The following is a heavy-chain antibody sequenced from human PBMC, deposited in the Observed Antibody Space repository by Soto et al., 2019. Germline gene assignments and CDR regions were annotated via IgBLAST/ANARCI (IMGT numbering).Heavy chain of an antibody. D-gene: IGHD4-4*01. CDR2: INPNSGGT. V-gene: IGHV1-2*04. J-gene: IGHJ4*02. Sequence: GASVKVSCKASGYTFTGYYIHWVRQAPGQGLEWTGWINPNSGGTNYAQKFQGWVTMTRDTSISTAYMELSRLRSDDTAVYYCVRDGGMATVPTLDFDYWGQGTLVTVSS. CDR1: GYTFTGYY. CDR3: VRDGGMATVPTLDFDY.